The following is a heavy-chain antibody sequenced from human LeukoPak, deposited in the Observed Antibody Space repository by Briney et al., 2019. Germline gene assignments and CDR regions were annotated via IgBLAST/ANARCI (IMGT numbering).Heavy chain of an antibody. J-gene: IGHJ3*01. V-gene: IGHV3-9*01. CDR3: AKSTGRDAIDV. CDR1: GFTFDDYA. Sequence: GGSLRLSCAASGFTFDDYAMHWVRQAPGKGLEWVSGITWNSDTIEYADSVKGRFTISRDNAKKSLYLQMNSLRDEDSAFYYYAKSTGRDAIDVWGQGTTVTVSS. CDR2: ITWNSDTI. D-gene: IGHD1-26*01.